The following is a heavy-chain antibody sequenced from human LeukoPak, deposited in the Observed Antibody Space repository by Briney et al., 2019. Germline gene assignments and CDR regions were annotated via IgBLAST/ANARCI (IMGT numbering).Heavy chain of an antibody. CDR2: IQYSGST. D-gene: IGHD3-16*01. J-gene: IGHJ4*02. CDR3: ARQFALRLGEFDY. Sequence: SETLSLTCTVSGGSMSSSTSYWGWIRQSPGKGLESIASIQYSGSTSYNPSLRSRVTISVDTSKNQFSLKLSSVTAADTAVYYCARQFALRLGEFDYWGQGTLVTVSS. V-gene: IGHV4-39*01. CDR1: GGSMSSSTSY.